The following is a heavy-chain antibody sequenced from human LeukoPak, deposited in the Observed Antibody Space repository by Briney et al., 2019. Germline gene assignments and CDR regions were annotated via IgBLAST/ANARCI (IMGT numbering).Heavy chain of an antibody. D-gene: IGHD6-13*01. J-gene: IGHJ2*01. CDR2: ISGSGGST. CDR1: GFTFGSYA. Sequence: GGSLRLSCAASGFTFGSYAMGWVRQAPGKGLEWVSGISGSGGSTNYADSVKGRFTISRDNSKNTLYLQMNRLRAEDTAVYYCARGPGIVVAGTNWYFDLWGRGTLVTVSS. V-gene: IGHV3-23*01. CDR3: ARGPGIVVAGTNWYFDL.